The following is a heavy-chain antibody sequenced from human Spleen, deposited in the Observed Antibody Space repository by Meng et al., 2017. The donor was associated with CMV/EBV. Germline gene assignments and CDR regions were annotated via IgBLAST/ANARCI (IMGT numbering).Heavy chain of an antibody. D-gene: IGHD3-22*01. CDR1: GFSFSTSEVG. V-gene: IGHV2-5*01. CDR3: ADRRGVRMIGGGAFDI. J-gene: IGHJ3*02. CDR2: IYWNADT. Sequence: SGPTLVKPTQTLTLTCTFSGFSFSTSEVGVGWIRQPPGKALEWLALIYWNADTRYSPSLKNRLTITKDTSTNQVVLTMTNMDPVDTPTYYCADRRGVRMIGGGAFDIWGQGTMVTVSS.